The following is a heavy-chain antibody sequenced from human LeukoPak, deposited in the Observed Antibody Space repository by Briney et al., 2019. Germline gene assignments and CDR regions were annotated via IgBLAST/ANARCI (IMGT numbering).Heavy chain of an antibody. Sequence: GGSLRLSCAASGFTCDDYAMYCVRQAPGRGLEWVSLISGDGGSTYYADSVKGRFTISRDNSKNYLYLQMNSLRTEDTALYYCAKDIGAVAGTLDYWGQGTLVTVSS. CDR2: ISGDGGST. D-gene: IGHD6-19*01. CDR3: AKDIGAVAGTLDY. V-gene: IGHV3-43*02. J-gene: IGHJ4*02. CDR1: GFTCDDYA.